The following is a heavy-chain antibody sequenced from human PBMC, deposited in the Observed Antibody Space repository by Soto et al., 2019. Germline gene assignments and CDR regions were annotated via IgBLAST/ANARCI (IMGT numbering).Heavy chain of an antibody. V-gene: IGHV3-11*01. CDR1: GFTFSDYY. Sequence: GGSLRLSCAASGFTFSDYYMSWIRHAPGKGLEWVSYISSSGSTIYYADSVKGRFTISRDNAKKSLYLQMNSLRAEDTAVYYCARGSAIFGVALLYYYYGMDVWGQGTTVTVSS. CDR2: ISSSGSTI. J-gene: IGHJ6*02. D-gene: IGHD3-3*01. CDR3: ARGSAIFGVALLYYYYGMDV.